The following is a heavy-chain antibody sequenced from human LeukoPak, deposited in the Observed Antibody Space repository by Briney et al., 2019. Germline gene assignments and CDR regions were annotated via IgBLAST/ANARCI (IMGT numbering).Heavy chain of an antibody. CDR2: NYSDGST. CDR1: GFTVSTNY. V-gene: IGHV3-53*01. J-gene: IGHJ2*01. CDR3: ARYDFILISYFDL. Sequence: GGSLRLSCAASGFTVSTNYMSWVRQAPGKKLEWVSDNYSDGSTFYADSVKGWFTISRDNSKNTLYLQMNSLRAEDTAVYHCARYDFILISYFDLWGRGTLVTVSS. D-gene: IGHD3-3*01.